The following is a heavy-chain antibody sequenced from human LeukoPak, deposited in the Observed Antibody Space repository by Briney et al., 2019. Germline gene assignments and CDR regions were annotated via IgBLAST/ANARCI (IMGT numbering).Heavy chain of an antibody. CDR2: IESKTNGGTT. D-gene: IGHD6-13*01. CDR3: AKVPDSAGQQLVHFDY. V-gene: IGHV3-15*04. J-gene: IGHJ4*02. Sequence: GGSLRLSCAASGFTFTNALMSWVRQAPGKGLEWVGRIESKTNGGTTDYAAPVKGRFTISRDDSKYMLYLQMNSLRAEDTAVYYCAKVPDSAGQQLVHFDYWGQGTLVTVSS. CDR1: GFTFTNAL.